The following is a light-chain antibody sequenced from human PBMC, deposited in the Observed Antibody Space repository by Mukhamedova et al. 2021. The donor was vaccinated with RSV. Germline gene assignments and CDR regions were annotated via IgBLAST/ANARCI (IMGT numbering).Light chain of an antibody. CDR3: LAWDSSTAV. Sequence: SVSCSGDKLDNKYPSWYLVKPDQSSVLVIYQHSKRPSGIPERFSGSTSGNTATLTISGTQATDEADYYCLAWDSSTAVFGGGTKLT. CDR2: QHS. J-gene: IGLJ2*01. CDR1: KLDNKY. V-gene: IGLV3-1*01.